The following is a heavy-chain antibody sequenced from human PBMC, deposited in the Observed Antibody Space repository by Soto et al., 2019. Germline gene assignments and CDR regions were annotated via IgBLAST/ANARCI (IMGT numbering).Heavy chain of an antibody. CDR1: GFSLSTTGVG. CDR3: AHRASVSGSFDY. Sequence: QITLKESGPTLVKPTQTLTLTCTFSGFSLSTTGVGVGWIRQPPGKALEWLALIYWDDDQRYSPSLKNRFTITKDTSRNQVVLTMTIMDPVDTATYYCAHRASVSGSFDYWGQGTLVTVSS. CDR2: IYWDDDQ. J-gene: IGHJ4*02. V-gene: IGHV2-5*02. D-gene: IGHD6-19*01.